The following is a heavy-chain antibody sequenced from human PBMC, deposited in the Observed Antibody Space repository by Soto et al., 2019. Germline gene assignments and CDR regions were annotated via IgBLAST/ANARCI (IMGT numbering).Heavy chain of an antibody. D-gene: IGHD3-22*01. Sequence: GASVKVSCKASGYTFTSYGISWVRQAPGQGLEWMGWISAYNGNTNYAQKLQGRVTMTTDTSTSTAYMELRSLRSDDTAVYYCASISSGYYYFDYWGQGILVTVSS. V-gene: IGHV1-18*01. CDR3: ASISSGYYYFDY. CDR1: GYTFTSYG. CDR2: ISAYNGNT. J-gene: IGHJ4*02.